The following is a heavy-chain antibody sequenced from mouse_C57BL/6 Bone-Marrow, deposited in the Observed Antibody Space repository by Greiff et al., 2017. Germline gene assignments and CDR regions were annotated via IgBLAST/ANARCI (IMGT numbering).Heavy chain of an antibody. D-gene: IGHD2-2*01. CDR2: ISSGGDYI. J-gene: IGHJ3*01. Sequence: VQLKESGEGLVKPGGSLKLSCAASGFTFSSYAMSWVRQTPEKRLEWVAYISSGGDYIYYADTVKGRFTISRDNARNTLYLQMSSLKSEDTAMYYCTRDQGGSMVTTFAYWGQGTLVTVSA. CDR1: GFTFSSYA. CDR3: TRDQGGSMVTTFAY. V-gene: IGHV5-9-1*02.